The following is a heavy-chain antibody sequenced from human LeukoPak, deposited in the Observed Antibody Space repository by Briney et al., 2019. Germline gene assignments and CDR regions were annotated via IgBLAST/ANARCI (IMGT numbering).Heavy chain of an antibody. CDR2: IHYSGST. V-gene: IGHV4-39*01. CDR3: ARPYYYYDSSGMIPDAFDI. J-gene: IGHJ3*02. D-gene: IGHD3-22*01. CDR1: GGSISSSSYF. Sequence: SETLSLTCTVSGGSISSSSYFWRWIRQPPGKGLEWIGSIHYSGSTNDNPSLKSRVTISVDTSKNQFSLELSSVTAADTAVYYCARPYYYYDSSGMIPDAFDIWGQGTMVTVSS.